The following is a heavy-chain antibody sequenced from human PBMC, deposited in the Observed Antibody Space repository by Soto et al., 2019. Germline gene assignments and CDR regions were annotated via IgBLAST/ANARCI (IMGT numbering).Heavy chain of an antibody. CDR2: IKQDGSEK. J-gene: IGHJ2*01. V-gene: IGHV3-7*01. D-gene: IGHD3-22*01. CDR1: GFTFSSYW. CDR3: ARDLWWGYYDSSGYYYGVHWYFDL. Sequence: GGSLRLSXAASGFTFSSYWMSWVRQAPGKGLEWVANIKQDGSEKYYVDSVKGRFTISRDNAKNSLYLQMNSLRAEDTAVYYCARDLWWGYYDSSGYYYGVHWYFDLWGRGTLVTVSS.